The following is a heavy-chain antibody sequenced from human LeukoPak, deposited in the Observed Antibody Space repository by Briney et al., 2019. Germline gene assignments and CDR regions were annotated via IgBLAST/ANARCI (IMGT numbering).Heavy chain of an antibody. Sequence: KTSETLSLICAVYVDSFTDYYWTWIRQPPGKGLEWIGQINHRGSINYNPSLKSRVTISVDTSKNQFSLKLSSVTAADTAVYYCARPNSSWSRHNFDPWGQGTLVTVSS. J-gene: IGHJ5*02. D-gene: IGHD6-13*01. V-gene: IGHV4-34*01. CDR2: INHRGSI. CDR1: VDSFTDYY. CDR3: ARPNSSWSRHNFDP.